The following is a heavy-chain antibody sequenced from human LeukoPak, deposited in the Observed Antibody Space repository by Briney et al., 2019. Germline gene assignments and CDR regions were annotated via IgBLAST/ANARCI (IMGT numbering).Heavy chain of an antibody. D-gene: IGHD5-24*01. CDR3: AKDDRWLQFCC. J-gene: IGHJ4*02. CDR1: GFTFSSYS. CDR2: ISSSSSYI. V-gene: IGHV3-21*04. Sequence: GGSLRLSCAASGFTFSSYSMNWVRQAPGKGLEWVSSISSSSSYIYYADSVRGRSTISRDNSRNTVYLQMNSLRAEDTAVYYCAKDDRWLQFCCWGQGTLVTVSS.